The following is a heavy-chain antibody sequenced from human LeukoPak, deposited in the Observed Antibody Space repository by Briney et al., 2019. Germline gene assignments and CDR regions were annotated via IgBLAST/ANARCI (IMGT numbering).Heavy chain of an antibody. J-gene: IGHJ4*02. CDR2: INPNSGDT. CDR1: GYTFTGYY. CDR3: ARGWSSGWYFPTSYFDY. Sequence: GASVKVSCKASGYTFTGYYMHWVRQAPGQGLEWMGWINPNSGDTNYAQKFQGRVTMTRDTSISTAYMELSRLRSDDTAVYYCARGWSSGWYFPTSYFDYWGQGTLVTVSS. D-gene: IGHD6-19*01. V-gene: IGHV1-2*02.